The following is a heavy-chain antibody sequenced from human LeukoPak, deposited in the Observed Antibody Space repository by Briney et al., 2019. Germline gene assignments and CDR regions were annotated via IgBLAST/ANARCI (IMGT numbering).Heavy chain of an antibody. V-gene: IGHV4-39*01. CDR3: ARQLPNRAPGGRLEGIDY. D-gene: IGHD3-16*01. Sequence: SETLSLTCTVAGGSISSSRYYWGWIRQPPGKGLEWIVSIYYSGSTYYNPSLKSRVTISVDTSKNQFSLKLSSVTAADTAVYYCARQLPNRAPGGRLEGIDYWGQGTLVTVSS. CDR2: IYYSGST. CDR1: GGSISSSRYY. J-gene: IGHJ4*02.